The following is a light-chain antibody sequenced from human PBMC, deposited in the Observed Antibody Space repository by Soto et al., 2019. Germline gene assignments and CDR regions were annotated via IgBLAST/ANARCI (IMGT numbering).Light chain of an antibody. J-gene: IGKJ4*01. CDR3: QQYHLAPLT. CDR1: EAINHNF. Sequence: EIVLTQSPGALSVAPGETLSLSCRASEAINHNFVAWYQQRPGQVPRLLMYGASIRVSGVPDRSSGRRSGKGFILNIARVEPEDSAVYFCQQYHLAPLTFGGGTQV. CDR2: GAS. V-gene: IGKV3-20*01.